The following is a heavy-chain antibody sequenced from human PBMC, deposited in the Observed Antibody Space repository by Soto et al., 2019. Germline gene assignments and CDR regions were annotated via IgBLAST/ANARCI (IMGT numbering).Heavy chain of an antibody. CDR1: GFTFSSYG. Sequence: QVQLVESGGGVVQPGRSLRLSCAASGFTFSSYGMHWVRQAPGKGLEWVAVISYDGSNKYYADSVKGRFTISRDNSKNTLYLQMNSLRAEDTAVYYCAKSATPGYYYYYGMDVWRQGTTVTVSS. V-gene: IGHV3-30*18. CDR2: ISYDGSNK. J-gene: IGHJ6*02. CDR3: AKSATPGYYYYYGMDV. D-gene: IGHD3-10*01.